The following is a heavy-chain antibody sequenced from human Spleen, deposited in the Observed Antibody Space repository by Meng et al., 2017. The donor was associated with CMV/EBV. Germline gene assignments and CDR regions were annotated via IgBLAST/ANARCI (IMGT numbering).Heavy chain of an antibody. CDR1: GFTFSSYS. V-gene: IGHV3-48*04. Sequence: GESLKISCAASGFTFSSYSMNWVRQAPGKGLEWVSYIRSSSSTISYADSVKGRFTISRDNAKNSLYLQTNSLRAEDTAVYYCARRARGGKYQLLPPPDAFDIWGQGTMGTVSS. CDR3: ARRARGGKYQLLPPPDAFDI. D-gene: IGHD2-2*01. CDR2: IRSSSSTI. J-gene: IGHJ3*02.